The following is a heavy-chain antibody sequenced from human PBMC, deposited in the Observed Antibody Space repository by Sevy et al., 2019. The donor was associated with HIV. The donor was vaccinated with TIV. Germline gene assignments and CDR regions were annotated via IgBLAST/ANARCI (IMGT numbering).Heavy chain of an antibody. CDR3: ARPYSSNSRTESSDDY. J-gene: IGHJ4*02. Sequence: ASVKVSCKASGYTFTGYYMHWVRQAPGQGLEWMGWINPNSGGTNYAQKFQGRVTMTRKTSISTAYMELSRLRSDDTAVQYCARPYSSNSRTESSDDYWGQGTLVTVSS. D-gene: IGHD6-13*01. CDR1: GYTFTGYY. V-gene: IGHV1-2*02. CDR2: INPNSGGT.